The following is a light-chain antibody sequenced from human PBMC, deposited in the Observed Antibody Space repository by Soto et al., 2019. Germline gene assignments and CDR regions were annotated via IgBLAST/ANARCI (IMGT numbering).Light chain of an antibody. CDR1: SSNIGSST. CDR3: ATWDASLNEWV. V-gene: IGLV1-44*01. Sequence: QSVLTQPPSASGTPGQRVTISCSGSSSNIGSSTVNWYQQLQGTAPKLLIDADDQRPSGVPDRFAGSKSGTSASLAISGRQSDDEADYYCATWDASLNEWVFGGGTKLTVL. J-gene: IGLJ3*02. CDR2: ADD.